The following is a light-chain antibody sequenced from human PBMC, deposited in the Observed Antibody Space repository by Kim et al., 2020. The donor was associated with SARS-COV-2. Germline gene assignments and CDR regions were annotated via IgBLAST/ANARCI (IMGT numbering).Light chain of an antibody. CDR1: QNINSH. V-gene: IGKV1-39*01. CDR3: QQTYIYPFT. CDR2: AAS. Sequence: ASVGDRVTITCRTSQNINSHLNWYHQKPGRAPKLLIYAASTLQGGVPSRFSGSGSETDFTLTISSLQPEDFATYFCQQTYIYPFTFGPGTKVDIK. J-gene: IGKJ3*01.